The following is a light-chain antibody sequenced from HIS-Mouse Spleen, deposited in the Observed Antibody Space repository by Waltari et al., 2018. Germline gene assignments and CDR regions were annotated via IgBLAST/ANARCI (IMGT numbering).Light chain of an antibody. CDR3: YSTDSSGNWV. Sequence: SYELTQPPSVSVSPGQTARHTCSGDALPTKYAYWYQQKSGQAPVLVIYEDSKRPSGIPERFSGSSSGTMATLTISGAQVEDEADYYCYSTDSSGNWVFGGGTKLTVL. J-gene: IGLJ3*02. CDR2: EDS. V-gene: IGLV3-10*01. CDR1: ALPTKY.